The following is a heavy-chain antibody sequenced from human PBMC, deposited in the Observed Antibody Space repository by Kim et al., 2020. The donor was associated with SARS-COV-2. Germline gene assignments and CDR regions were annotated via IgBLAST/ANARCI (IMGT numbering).Heavy chain of an antibody. CDR2: IWYDGSNK. Sequence: GGSLRLSCAASGFTFSSYGMHWVRQAPGKGLEWVAVIWYDGSNKYYADSVKGRFTISRDNSKNTLYLQMNSLRAEDTAVYYCARSVYDSSGYLAFGYWGQGTLVTVSS. CDR3: ARSVYDSSGYLAFGY. D-gene: IGHD3-22*01. CDR1: GFTFSSYG. J-gene: IGHJ4*02. V-gene: IGHV3-33*01.